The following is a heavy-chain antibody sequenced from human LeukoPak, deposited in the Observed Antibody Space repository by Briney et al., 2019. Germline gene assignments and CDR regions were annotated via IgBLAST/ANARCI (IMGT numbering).Heavy chain of an antibody. CDR3: ARIRITFGGVIALFDY. J-gene: IGHJ4*02. Sequence: SGTLSLTCAVSGGSISSSNWWSWVRQPPGKGLEWIGEIYHSGSTNYNPSLKSRVTISVDKSKNQFSLKLSSVTTADTAVYYCARIRITFGGVIALFDYWGQGTLVTVSS. CDR2: IYHSGST. CDR1: GGSISSSNW. V-gene: IGHV4-4*02. D-gene: IGHD3-16*02.